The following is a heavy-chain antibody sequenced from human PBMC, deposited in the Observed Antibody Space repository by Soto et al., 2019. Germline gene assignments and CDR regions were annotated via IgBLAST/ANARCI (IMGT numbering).Heavy chain of an antibody. Sequence: ASVKVSCKASGYTFTGYYMHWVRQAPGQGLEWMGYINPNTGATNYAQKFRGRVTMTRDTSINTAYMELSRLTSADTAVYYCARAHGDLQSNYYYGMDVWGQGTTVTVSS. CDR1: GYTFTGYY. J-gene: IGHJ6*02. CDR3: ARAHGDLQSNYYYGMDV. V-gene: IGHV1-2*02. D-gene: IGHD4-17*01. CDR2: INPNTGAT.